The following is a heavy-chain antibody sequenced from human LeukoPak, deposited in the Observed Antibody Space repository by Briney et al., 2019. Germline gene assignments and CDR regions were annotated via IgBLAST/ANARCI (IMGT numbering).Heavy chain of an antibody. Sequence: ASVKVSCKASGFTFTSSAMQWVRQARGQRLEWIGWIVVGSGNTNYAQKFQERVTITRDMSTSTAHMELNSLRAEDTAVYYCARLLGYGDYPGGDAFDIWGQGTIVTVSS. CDR3: ARLLGYGDYPGGDAFDI. J-gene: IGHJ3*02. CDR2: IVVGSGNT. D-gene: IGHD4-17*01. V-gene: IGHV1-58*02. CDR1: GFTFTSSA.